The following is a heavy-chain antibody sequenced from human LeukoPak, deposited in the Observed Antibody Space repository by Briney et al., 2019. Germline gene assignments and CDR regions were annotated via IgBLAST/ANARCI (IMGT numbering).Heavy chain of an antibody. D-gene: IGHD4-11*01. CDR3: ARTVEHYYYYYMDV. CDR2: INPNSGGT. Sequence: ASVKASCKASGYTFTGYYMHWVRQAPGQGLEWMGWINPNSGGTNYAQKFQGRVTMTRDTSISTAYMELSRLRSDDTAVYYCARTVEHYYYYYMDVWGKGTTVTVSS. CDR1: GYTFTGYY. J-gene: IGHJ6*03. V-gene: IGHV1-2*02.